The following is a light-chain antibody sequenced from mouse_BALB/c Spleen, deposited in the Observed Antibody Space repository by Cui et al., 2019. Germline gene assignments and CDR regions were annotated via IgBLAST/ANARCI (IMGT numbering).Light chain of an antibody. V-gene: IGKV4-80*01. J-gene: IGKJ1*01. CDR3: HQWSSYPWT. CDR2: STS. CDR1: SSVSY. Sequence: QIVLTQSPAIMSASLGEEITLTRSASSSVSYMHWYQQKSGTSPKLLIYSTSNLASGVPSRFSGSGSGTFYSLTISSVEAEDAADYYCHQWSSYPWTFGGGTNLEIK.